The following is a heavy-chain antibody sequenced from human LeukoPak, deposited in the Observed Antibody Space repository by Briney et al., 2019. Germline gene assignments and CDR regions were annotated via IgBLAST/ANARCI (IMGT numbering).Heavy chain of an antibody. Sequence: PGGSLRLSCAASGFTFKNYWMSWVRQAPGKGLEWVANIKQDGSEKYYADSVKGRFTISRDNAKNSLYLQMNSLRAEDTAVYYCARDLQPSYWGQGTLVTVSS. CDR2: IKQDGSEK. J-gene: IGHJ4*02. D-gene: IGHD2-2*01. V-gene: IGHV3-7*01. CDR3: ARDLQPSY. CDR1: GFTFKNYW.